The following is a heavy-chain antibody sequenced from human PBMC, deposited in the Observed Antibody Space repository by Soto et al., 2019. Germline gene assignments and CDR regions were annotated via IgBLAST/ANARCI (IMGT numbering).Heavy chain of an antibody. CDR1: GFTFSSYA. V-gene: IGHV3-23*01. D-gene: IGHD1-26*01. CDR2: ISGRGGTT. Sequence: GGSLRLSCAASGFTFSSYAMTWVRQAPGKGLEWVSGISGRGGTTNYADPVKGRFIISRDNSKNTLYLQMNSLRAEDTAIYYCANSYSERYFDSWGQGTLVTVSS. CDR3: ANSYSERYFDS. J-gene: IGHJ4*02.